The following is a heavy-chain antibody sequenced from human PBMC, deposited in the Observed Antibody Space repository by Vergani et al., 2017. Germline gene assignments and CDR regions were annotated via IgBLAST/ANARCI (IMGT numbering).Heavy chain of an antibody. CDR2: INHSGST. D-gene: IGHD3-3*02. V-gene: IGHV4-59*01. CDR3: ARDMSLRDSMGLDY. Sequence: VQLQESGPGLVKPSETLSLTCTVSGGSISSYYWSWIRQPPGKGLEWIGEINHSGSTNYNPSLKSRVTISVDTSKNQFSLKLTSVTAADTAVYYCARDMSLRDSMGLDYWGQGTLVTVSS. J-gene: IGHJ4*02. CDR1: GGSISSYY.